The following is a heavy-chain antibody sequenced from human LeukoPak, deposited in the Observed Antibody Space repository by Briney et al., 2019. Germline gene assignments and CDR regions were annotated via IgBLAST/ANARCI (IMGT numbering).Heavy chain of an antibody. V-gene: IGHV1-46*01. CDR3: ASLVRVGYVYDAFHI. Sequence: GASVKDSCKASGYTFTSYYMHWVRQAPGQGLEWMGISNPSGGSTSYAQKFQGRVTMTRDTSTSTVYIELRSLRSEDTAVYYCASLVRVGYVYDAFHIWPQETMVTVSS. D-gene: IGHD3-16*01. CDR1: GYTFTSYY. CDR2: SNPSGGST. J-gene: IGHJ3*02.